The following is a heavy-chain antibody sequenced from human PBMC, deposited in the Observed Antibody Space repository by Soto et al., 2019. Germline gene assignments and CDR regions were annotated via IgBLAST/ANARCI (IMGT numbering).Heavy chain of an antibody. CDR3: AKGGTYYFDS. J-gene: IGHJ4*02. CDR1: GFTFSSYA. Sequence: WGSLRLSCAASGFTFSSYAMSWVRQAPGKGLEWVSAISGSGGSTYYADSVKGRVTMSIDTSKNRVSLSLTSVTAADTAVYYCAKGGTYYFDSWGQGIVVTVSS. CDR2: ISGSGGST. D-gene: IGHD3-16*01. V-gene: IGHV3-23*01.